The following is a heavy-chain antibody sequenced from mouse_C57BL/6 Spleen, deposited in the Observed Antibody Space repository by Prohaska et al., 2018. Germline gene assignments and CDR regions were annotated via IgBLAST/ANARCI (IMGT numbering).Heavy chain of an antibody. CDR1: GFTFNTYA. D-gene: IGHD2-4*01. CDR3: VRGDDYRFAY. Sequence: EVQLVESGGGLVQPKGSLKLSCAASGFTFNTYAMHWVRKAPGKGLEWVARIRSKSSKYATYYAYSVKDRFTISRDDSQSMLYLQMNNLKTEYTSMYYCVRGDDYRFAYWRQGTLVTVSS. J-gene: IGHJ3*01. V-gene: IGHV10-3*01. CDR2: IRSKSSKYAT.